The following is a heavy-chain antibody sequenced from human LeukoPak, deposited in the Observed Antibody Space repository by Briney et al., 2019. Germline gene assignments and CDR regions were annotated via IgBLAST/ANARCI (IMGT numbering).Heavy chain of an antibody. Sequence: PSETLSLTCAVSGGSISSSNWWSWVRPPPGKGLEWIGEIYHSGSTNYNPSLKSRVTISVDKSKNQFSLKLSSVTAADTAVYYCASTDSGSYLFDYWGQGTLVTVSS. CDR1: GGSISSSNW. J-gene: IGHJ4*02. CDR2: IYHSGST. D-gene: IGHD1-26*01. CDR3: ASTDSGSYLFDY. V-gene: IGHV4-4*02.